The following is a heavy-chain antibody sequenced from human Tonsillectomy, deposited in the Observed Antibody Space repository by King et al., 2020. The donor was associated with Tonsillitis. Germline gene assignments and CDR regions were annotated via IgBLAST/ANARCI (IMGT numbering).Heavy chain of an antibody. CDR2: IGGPGSSP. CDR3: AKVGSSWFAEYFHH. J-gene: IGHJ1*01. V-gene: IGHV3-23*04. Sequence: VQLVESGGGLVQPGGSLRLSCAASGFTFSSYNMSWVRQAPGKGLEWVSSIGGPGSSPYFADSVKGRFTMSRDKSKNTLSLQMSGLRAEDTAIYYCAKVGSSWFAEYFHHWGQGTLVTVSS. D-gene: IGHD6-13*01. CDR1: GFTFSSYN.